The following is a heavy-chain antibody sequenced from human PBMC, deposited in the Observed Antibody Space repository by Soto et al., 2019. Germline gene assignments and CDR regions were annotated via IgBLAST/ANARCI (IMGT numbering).Heavy chain of an antibody. V-gene: IGHV1-8*01. Sequence: QVQLVQSGAEVKKPGASVKVSCKASGYTFTSHKINWVRQATGQGLEGMGGMDLESGKTAYVQKFQDRVTITRNNSIGTAYMELNSLRSEDTAMYYCARKHDDYWGGFNWFDPWGQGTLVNVSS. CDR1: GYTFTSHK. D-gene: IGHD3-3*01. CDR2: MDLESGKT. CDR3: ARKHDDYWGGFNWFDP. J-gene: IGHJ5*02.